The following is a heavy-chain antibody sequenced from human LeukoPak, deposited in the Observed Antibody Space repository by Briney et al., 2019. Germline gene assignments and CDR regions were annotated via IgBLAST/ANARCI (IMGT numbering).Heavy chain of an antibody. V-gene: IGHV3-30*03. J-gene: IGHJ3*02. CDR3: ARSGTMLDAFDI. Sequence: PGGSLRLSCAASGFTFSRHGMHWVRQAPGKGLEWVAVIGDTGRAKYYADSVEGRFTISRDNSKNTLYLQMNSLRAEDTAVYYCARSGTMLDAFDIWGQGTMVTVSS. CDR2: IGDTGRAK. CDR1: GFTFSRHG. D-gene: IGHD3-10*01.